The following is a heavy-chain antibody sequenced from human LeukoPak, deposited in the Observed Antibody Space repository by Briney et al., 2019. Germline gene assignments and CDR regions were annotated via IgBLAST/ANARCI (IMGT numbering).Heavy chain of an antibody. V-gene: IGHV3-23*01. J-gene: IGHJ4*02. CDR1: GFTFSSYG. Sequence: GGSLRLSCAASGFTFSSYGMSWVRQAPGKGLEWVSAISGSGGSTYYADSVKGRFTISRDNSKNTLYLQMISLRAEDTAVYYCARESKGEEYYFDYWGQGTLVTVSS. CDR2: ISGSGGST. D-gene: IGHD2/OR15-2a*01. CDR3: ARESKGEEYYFDY.